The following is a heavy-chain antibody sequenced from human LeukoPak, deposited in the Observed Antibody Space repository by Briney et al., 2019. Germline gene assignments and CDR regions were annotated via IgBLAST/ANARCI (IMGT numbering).Heavy chain of an antibody. V-gene: IGHV3-23*01. J-gene: IGHJ3*02. Sequence: SGGSLRLSCAASGFTFSSYGMSWVRQAPGKGLEWVSGISGSGSNTYYADSVKGRFTISRDNSKSTLYLQMNSLRAEDTAVYYCERKSAFDIGGQETRDNVSS. CDR3: ERKSAFDI. CDR1: GFTFSSYG. CDR2: ISGSGSNT.